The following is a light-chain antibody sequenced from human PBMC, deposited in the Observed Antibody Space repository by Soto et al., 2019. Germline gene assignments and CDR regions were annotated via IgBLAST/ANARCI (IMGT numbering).Light chain of an antibody. CDR3: SSYTTGGAYV. Sequence: QSALTQPASVSGSPGLSIAISCTGTSRDVGGYNSVSWYQQQPGKVPKLMIYYVSNRPSGVSNRFSGSQSGNTASLTISGLQAEDEGDYYCSSYTTGGAYVFGTGTKLTVL. CDR2: YVS. V-gene: IGLV2-14*01. J-gene: IGLJ1*01. CDR1: SRDVGGYNS.